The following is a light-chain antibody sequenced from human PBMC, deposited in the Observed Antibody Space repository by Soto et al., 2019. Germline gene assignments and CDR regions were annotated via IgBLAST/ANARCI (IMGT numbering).Light chain of an antibody. CDR2: AAS. J-gene: IGKJ1*01. Sequence: DIEMTQSPSSLSASVGDRVTITCRASQGISNYLAWYQQRPGKVPKLLIYAASTLQSGIPSRFSGSGSGTDFTLTISSLQPEDVATYYCQKDDSAPWTVGQGTEVEIK. CDR1: QGISNY. CDR3: QKDDSAPWT. V-gene: IGKV1-27*01.